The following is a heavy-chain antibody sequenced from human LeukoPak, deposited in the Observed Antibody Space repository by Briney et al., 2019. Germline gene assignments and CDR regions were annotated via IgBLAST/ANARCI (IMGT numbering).Heavy chain of an antibody. D-gene: IGHD3-22*01. CDR2: IYYSGST. V-gene: IGHV4-39*01. CDR1: GGSISSSSYY. CDR3: AIPRYYDSSGYKVYYFDY. J-gene: IGHJ4*02. Sequence: PSETLSLTCTVSGGSISSSSYYWGWIRQPPGKGLEWIGSIYYSGSTYYDPSLKSRVTISVDTSKNQFSLKLSSVTAADTAVYYCAIPRYYDSSGYKVYYFDYWGQGTLVTVSS.